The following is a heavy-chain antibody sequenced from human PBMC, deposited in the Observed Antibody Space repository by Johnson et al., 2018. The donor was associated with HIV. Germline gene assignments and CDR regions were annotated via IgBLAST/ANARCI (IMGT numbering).Heavy chain of an antibody. J-gene: IGHJ3*02. CDR1: GFTFDDYG. D-gene: IGHD6-6*01. Sequence: VQLVESGGGVVRPGGSLRLSCAASGFTFDDYGMSWVRQAPGKGLEWVSVIYNDGNTYYADSVKGRFTISRDNSKNTLYLQMNSLRAEDTAVYYCAKGVRGSSCYDAFDIWGQGTMVTVSS. V-gene: IGHV3-23*03. CDR3: AKGVRGSSCYDAFDI. CDR2: IYNDGNT.